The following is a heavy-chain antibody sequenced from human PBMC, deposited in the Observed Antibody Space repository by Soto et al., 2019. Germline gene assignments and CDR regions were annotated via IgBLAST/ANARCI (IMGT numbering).Heavy chain of an antibody. CDR1: SFTFSDYS. Sequence: XESLSLSCAASSFTFSDYSMNWVGQAPGKGLEWVSYISGGGETIYYADSVRGRFTISRDNAKNSLFLQMNSLRDEDTAVYYCARESPSSQWLPTRYLGYWGQGTQATVSS. D-gene: IGHD6-19*01. V-gene: IGHV3-48*02. CDR3: ARESPSSQWLPTRYLGY. J-gene: IGHJ4*02. CDR2: ISGGGETI.